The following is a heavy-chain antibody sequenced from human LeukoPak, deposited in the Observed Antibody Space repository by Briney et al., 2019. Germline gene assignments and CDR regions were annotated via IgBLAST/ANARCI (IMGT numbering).Heavy chain of an antibody. D-gene: IGHD2-15*01. CDR2: ISSSGSTI. CDR1: GFTFSSYE. Sequence: GGSLRLSCAASGFTFSSYEMNWVRQAPGKGLEWVSYISSSGSTIYYADSVKGRFTISRDNAKNSLYLQMNSLRAEDTAVYYCARIGYCSGGSCYSLGLFGYWGQGTLVTVSS. CDR3: ARIGYCSGGSCYSLGLFGY. J-gene: IGHJ4*02. V-gene: IGHV3-48*03.